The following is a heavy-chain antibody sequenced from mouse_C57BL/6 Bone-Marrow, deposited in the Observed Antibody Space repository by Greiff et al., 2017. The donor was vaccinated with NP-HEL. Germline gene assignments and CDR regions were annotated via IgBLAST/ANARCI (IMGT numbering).Heavy chain of an antibody. D-gene: IGHD1-1*01. J-gene: IGHJ3*01. CDR1: GFTFSDYY. CDR2: ISNGGGST. Sequence: EVKLQESGGGLVQPGGSLKLSCAASGFTFSDYYMYWVRQTPEKRLEWVAYISNGGGSTYYPDTVKGRFTISRDNAKNTLYLQMSRLKSEDTAMYYCARQGYYGIFAYWGQGTLVTVSA. V-gene: IGHV5-12*01. CDR3: ARQGYYGIFAY.